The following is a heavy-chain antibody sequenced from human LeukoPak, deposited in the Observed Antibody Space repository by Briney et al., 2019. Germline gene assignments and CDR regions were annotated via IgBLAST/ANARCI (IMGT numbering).Heavy chain of an antibody. CDR1: GGTFSSYA. J-gene: IGHJ4*02. D-gene: IGHD3-10*01. CDR2: INPNSGGT. V-gene: IGHV1-2*02. CDR3: ARDQNYYGSGSYYNVDQ. Sequence: ASVKVSCKASGGTFSSYAISWVRQAPGQGLEWMGCINPNSGGTKYAQKFQGRVTMTRDTSINTAYMDLSRLISDDTAVYYCARDQNYYGSGSYYNVDQWGQGTLVTVSS.